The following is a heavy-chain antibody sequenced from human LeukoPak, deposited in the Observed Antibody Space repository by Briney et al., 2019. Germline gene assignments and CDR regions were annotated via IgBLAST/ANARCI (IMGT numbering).Heavy chain of an antibody. V-gene: IGHV3-20*04. Sequence: PGGSLRLSCAASGFTLDDYGMSWVRHAPGKGLEWVSGINWNGGSRVYADSVKGRFTISRDNAKNSLYLQMNSLRVEDTALYYCARDWLANGGNFRWGQGTLVTVSS. J-gene: IGHJ4*02. CDR2: INWNGGSR. CDR1: GFTLDDYG. D-gene: IGHD4-23*01. CDR3: ARDWLANGGNFR.